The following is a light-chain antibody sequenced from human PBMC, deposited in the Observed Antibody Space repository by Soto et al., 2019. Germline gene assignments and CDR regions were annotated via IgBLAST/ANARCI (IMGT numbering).Light chain of an antibody. CDR2: DTS. CDR1: QSVSSY. CDR3: QQYGSSPLT. J-gene: IGKJ4*01. V-gene: IGKV3-20*01. Sequence: EIVLTQSPGTLSLSVGERVTLSCRASQSVSSYLAWSQQTPGQAPRLLIYDTSNRATGTPDRFSGSGSGTDFTLTISRLEPADFTVYYCQQYGSSPLTFGGGTTVEIK.